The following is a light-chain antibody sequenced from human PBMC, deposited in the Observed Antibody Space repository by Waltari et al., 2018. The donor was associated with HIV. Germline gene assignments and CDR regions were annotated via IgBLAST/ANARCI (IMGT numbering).Light chain of an antibody. J-gene: IGLJ3*02. CDR3: SSYTSSSTLV. Sequence: QSALTQPASVSGSPGQSIPIPCTGNSNALRSYNYVSWYQQHPGKAPQLMIYEVSHRPSGVSNRFSGSKSGNTASLTISGLQAEDEADYYCSSYTSSSTLVFGGGTKLTVL. CDR1: SNALRSYNY. CDR2: EVS. V-gene: IGLV2-14*01.